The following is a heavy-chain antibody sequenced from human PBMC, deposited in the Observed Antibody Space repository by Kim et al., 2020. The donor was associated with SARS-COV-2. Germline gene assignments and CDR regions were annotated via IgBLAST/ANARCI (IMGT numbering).Heavy chain of an antibody. J-gene: IGHJ4*02. CDR2: IRSKAYGGTT. CDR3: TRVPEATPGGFDY. Sequence: GGSLRLSCTASGFTFGDYAMSWFRQAPGKGLEWVGFIRSKAYGGTTEYAASVKGRLTISRDDSKSIAYLQMNSLKTEDTAVYYCTRVPEATPGGFDYWGQGTLVTVSS. D-gene: IGHD5-12*01. CDR1: GFTFGDYA. V-gene: IGHV3-49*03.